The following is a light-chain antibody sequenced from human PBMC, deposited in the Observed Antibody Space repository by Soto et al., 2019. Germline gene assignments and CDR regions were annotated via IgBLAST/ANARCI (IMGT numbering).Light chain of an antibody. J-gene: IGKJ4*01. CDR2: RES. CDR1: QSIASH. Sequence: IVMTQSPATLSVSPGDRATLSCRARQSIASHLAWHQQKPGHAPRLLIDRESTSATDLQARFSGSGSGTEFSLTISSLQSEDFAVYYCQQYNSWPVAFGGGTKVDIK. V-gene: IGKV3-15*01. CDR3: QQYNSWPVA.